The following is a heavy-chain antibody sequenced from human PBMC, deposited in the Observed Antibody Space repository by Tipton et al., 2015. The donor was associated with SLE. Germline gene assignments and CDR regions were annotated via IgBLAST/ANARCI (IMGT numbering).Heavy chain of an antibody. D-gene: IGHD6-13*01. CDR1: GFNFNTYY. J-gene: IGHJ3*01. CDR3: ARDQREAGRGWYEDGFDL. Sequence: SLRLSCVASGFNFNTYYMHWVRQAPGKGLEWVSSIVYDGRNEYYTDSVKGRFTISRDNSKNTLYLQMNSLRPDDTAVYYCARDQREAGRGWYEDGFDLWGQGTMVTVSS. V-gene: IGHV3-30*03. CDR2: IVYDGRNE.